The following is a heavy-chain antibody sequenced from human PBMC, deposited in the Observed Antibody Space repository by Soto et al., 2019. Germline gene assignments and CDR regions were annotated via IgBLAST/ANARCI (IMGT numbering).Heavy chain of an antibody. Sequence: QVQLQESGPGLVKPSQTLSLTCTVSGGSINSGEYFWSWIRQPPGKGLEWIGYIYHSGSTYYNPSLQNRVTISLDTSKNQFSLKVNSVTASDTAVYYCARGGPPTYHYYYGLDVWGQGTAVTVSS. CDR3: ARGGPPTYHYYYGLDV. CDR1: GGSINSGEYF. J-gene: IGHJ6*02. V-gene: IGHV4-30-4*01. D-gene: IGHD2-15*01. CDR2: IYHSGST.